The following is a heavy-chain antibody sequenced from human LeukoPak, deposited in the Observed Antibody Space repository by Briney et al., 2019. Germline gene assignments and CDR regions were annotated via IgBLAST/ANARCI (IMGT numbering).Heavy chain of an antibody. D-gene: IGHD6-13*01. V-gene: IGHV1-69*04. CDR3: ARDHSSSGYYFDY. CDR1: GGTFSSYT. J-gene: IGHJ4*02. CDR2: IIPILGIA. Sequence: SVKVSCKASGGTFSSYTISWVRQAPGQGVEWMGRIIPILGIANYAQKFQGRVTITADKSTSTAYMELSSLRSEDTAVYYCARDHSSSGYYFDYWGQGTLVTVSS.